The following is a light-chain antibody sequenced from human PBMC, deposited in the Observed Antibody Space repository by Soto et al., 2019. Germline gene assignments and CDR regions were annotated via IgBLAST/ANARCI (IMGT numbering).Light chain of an antibody. J-gene: IGLJ2*01. CDR2: ATN. Sequence: QSVLTQPPSVSAAPGQKVTISCSGSSSNIGNNYVSWYQHLPGTAPKLLIYATNTRPPGIPDRFSGSKSGSSATLGITGLQTGDEAVYYCGTWDTSLSAGVFGGGTKLTVL. CDR1: SSNIGNNY. CDR3: GTWDTSLSAGV. V-gene: IGLV1-51*02.